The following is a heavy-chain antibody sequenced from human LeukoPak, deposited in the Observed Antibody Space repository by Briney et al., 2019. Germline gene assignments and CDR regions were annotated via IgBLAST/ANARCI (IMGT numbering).Heavy chain of an antibody. CDR3: ARGPYSSSWYNWFDP. D-gene: IGHD6-13*01. J-gene: IGHJ5*02. CDR1: GGTFSSYA. CDR2: MNPNSGNT. V-gene: IGHV1-8*02. Sequence: ASVKVSCKVSGGTFSSYAISWVRQAPGQGLEWMGWMNPNSGNTGYAQKFQGRVTMTRNTSISTAYMELSSLRSEDTAVYYCARGPYSSSWYNWFDPWGQGTLVTVSS.